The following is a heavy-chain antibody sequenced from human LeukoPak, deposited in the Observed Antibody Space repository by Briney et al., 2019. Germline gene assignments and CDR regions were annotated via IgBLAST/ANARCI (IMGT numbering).Heavy chain of an antibody. J-gene: IGHJ4*02. CDR2: IYYSGST. D-gene: IGHD2-15*01. CDR1: GGSISSSSYY. CDR3: ARIRRVVAATPNSWFFDY. Sequence: PSETLSLTCTVSGGSISSSSYYWGWICQPPGKGLEWIRSIYYSGSTYYNPSLKSRVTISVDTSKNQFSLKLSSVTAADTAVYYCARIRRVVAATPNSWFFDYWGQGTLVTVSS. V-gene: IGHV4-39*01.